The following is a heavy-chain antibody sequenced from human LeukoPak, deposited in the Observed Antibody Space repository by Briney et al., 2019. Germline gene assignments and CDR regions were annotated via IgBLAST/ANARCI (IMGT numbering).Heavy chain of an antibody. CDR3: ARAVARYYGPGSYPLYNWFDP. CDR1: GYTFTSYA. V-gene: IGHV1-3*01. CDR2: INAGNGNT. Sequence: ASVKVSCKASGYTFTSYAMHWVRQAPGQRLEWMGWINAGNGNTKYSQKFQGRVTITRDTSASTAYMELSSLRSEDTAVYYCARAVARYYGPGSYPLYNWFDPWGQGTLVTVSS. D-gene: IGHD3-10*01. J-gene: IGHJ5*02.